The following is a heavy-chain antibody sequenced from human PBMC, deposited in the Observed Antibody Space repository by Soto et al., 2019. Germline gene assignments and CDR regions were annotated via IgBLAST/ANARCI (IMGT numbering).Heavy chain of an antibody. CDR2: INAGNGNT. Sequence: ASVKVSCKASGYIFINYAIHCVRQAPGQRLEWMGWINAGNGNTKYSQKFQGRVTITRDTSASTAYMEISSLTSEDTAVYFCARGVGQFDYWGQGTLVTVSS. V-gene: IGHV1-3*01. CDR3: ARGVGQFDY. J-gene: IGHJ4*02. CDR1: GYIFINYA. D-gene: IGHD3-10*01.